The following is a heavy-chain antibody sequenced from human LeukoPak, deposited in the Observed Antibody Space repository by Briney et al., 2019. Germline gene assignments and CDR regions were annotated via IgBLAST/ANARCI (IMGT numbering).Heavy chain of an antibody. Sequence: GGSLRLSCAASGFIFSSYAMSWVRQAPGKGLEWVSGISGIGVGSTYYVDYVKGRFTISRDNSKNTLYLQMNSLRAEDTAVYYCARYDTAMAGNPLAIFDYWGQGTLVTVSS. CDR1: GFIFSSYA. V-gene: IGHV3-23*01. J-gene: IGHJ4*02. CDR3: ARYDTAMAGNPLAIFDY. CDR2: ISGIGVGST. D-gene: IGHD5-18*01.